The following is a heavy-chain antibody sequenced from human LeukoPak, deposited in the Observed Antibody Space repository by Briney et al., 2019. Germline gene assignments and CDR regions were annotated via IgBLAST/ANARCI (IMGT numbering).Heavy chain of an antibody. J-gene: IGHJ4*02. V-gene: IGHV1-18*01. CDR2: ISAYNGKT. CDR3: ARTNLDCKNGVCYDY. D-gene: IGHD2-8*01. CDR1: DYTFTNYG. Sequence: ASVKVSCKASDYTFTNYGISWVRQAPGQGLEWMGWISAYNGKTYYAQKFQGRVTVTTDTSTSTAYMDLRSLRSDDTAVYYCARTNLDCKNGVCYDYWGQGTPVTVSS.